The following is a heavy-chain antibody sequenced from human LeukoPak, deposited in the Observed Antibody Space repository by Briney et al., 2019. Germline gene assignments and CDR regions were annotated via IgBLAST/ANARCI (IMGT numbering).Heavy chain of an antibody. CDR3: ARGLLGLSP. CDR1: GGSISSYS. CDR2: FHNSRST. Sequence: SETLSLTRTVSGGSISSYSWTWIRQPAGQGLEWIGCFHNSRSTSYNPSLTGRVTISVDTAMDQFSLKLNSVTAADTAVYCCARGLLGLSPWSQGTLVTV. V-gene: IGHV4-59*12. J-gene: IGHJ5*02. D-gene: IGHD3-10*01.